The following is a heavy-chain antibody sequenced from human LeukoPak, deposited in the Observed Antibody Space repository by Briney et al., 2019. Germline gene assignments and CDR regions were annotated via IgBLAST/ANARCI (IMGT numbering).Heavy chain of an antibody. Sequence: PGGSLRLSCAASGFTFSSYAMHWVRQAPGKGLEWVSAISGSGGSTYYADSVKGRFTISRDNSKNTLYLQMNSLRAEDTAVYYCAKTKYSGSYYFDYWGQGTLVTVSS. CDR3: AKTKYSGSYYFDY. CDR1: GFTFSSYA. CDR2: ISGSGGST. J-gene: IGHJ4*02. V-gene: IGHV3-23*01. D-gene: IGHD1-26*01.